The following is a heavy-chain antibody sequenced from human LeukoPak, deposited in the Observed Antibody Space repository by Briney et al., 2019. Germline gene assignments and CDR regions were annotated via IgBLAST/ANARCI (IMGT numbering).Heavy chain of an antibody. V-gene: IGHV3-7*01. D-gene: IGHD6-13*01. J-gene: IGHJ4*02. CDR3: ARVGLRQQLD. CDR1: GFTLSNYW. CDR2: IHQDGISK. Sequence: GGSLRLSCSASGFTLSNYWMSWVRQAPGKGLEWVANIHQDGISKYYVDSVKGRFTISRDDAQNTLYLQMNNLRAEDTAVYYCARVGLRQQLDWGQGTLVTVSS.